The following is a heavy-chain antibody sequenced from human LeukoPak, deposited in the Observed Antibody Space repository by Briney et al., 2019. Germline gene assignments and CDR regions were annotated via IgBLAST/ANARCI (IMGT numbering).Heavy chain of an antibody. V-gene: IGHV4-4*07. J-gene: IGHJ3*02. D-gene: IGHD6-6*01. CDR1: GGSFSGYY. CDR2: IYTSGST. Sequence: SSETLSLTCAVYGGSFSGYYWSWIRQPAGKGLEWIGRIYTSGSTNYNPSLKSRVAISVDTSKNQFSLKLSSVTAADTAVYYCARELRGSSSRAFDIWGQGTMVTVSS. CDR3: ARELRGSSSRAFDI.